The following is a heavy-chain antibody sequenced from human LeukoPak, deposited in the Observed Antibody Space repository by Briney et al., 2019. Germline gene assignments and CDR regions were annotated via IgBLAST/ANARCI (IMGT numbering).Heavy chain of an antibody. CDR2: IYYSGST. J-gene: IGHJ2*01. D-gene: IGHD2-2*01. CDR3: ARYRYCGSSSCPGKELYFDL. Sequence: SETLSLTCSVSGGSISSSSYYWGWIRQPPGRGLEWIGNIYYSGSTYYSPSLKSRVTISVDRSKNQFSLKLSSVTAAVTAVYYCARYRYCGSSSCPGKELYFDLWGRGTLVTVSS. V-gene: IGHV4-39*01. CDR1: GGSISSSSYY.